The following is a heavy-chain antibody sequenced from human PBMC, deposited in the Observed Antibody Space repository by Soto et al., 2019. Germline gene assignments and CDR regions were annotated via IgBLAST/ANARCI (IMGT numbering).Heavy chain of an antibody. D-gene: IGHD6-13*01. J-gene: IGHJ6*02. CDR2: INAGNGNT. CDR1: GYTFTSYA. Sequence: QVQLVQSGAEVKKPGASVKVSCKASGYTFTSYAMHWVRQAPGQRLEWMGWINAGNGNTKYSQKFQGRVTITRDTSASTAYMEMSSLRSEDTAVYYCARGKYSSSWYYYYGMDVWGQGTTVTVSS. V-gene: IGHV1-3*01. CDR3: ARGKYSSSWYYYYGMDV.